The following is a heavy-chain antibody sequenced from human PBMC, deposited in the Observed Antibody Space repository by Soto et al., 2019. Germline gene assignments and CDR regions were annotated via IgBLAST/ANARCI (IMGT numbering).Heavy chain of an antibody. J-gene: IGHJ5*01. D-gene: IGHD3-16*01. Sequence: QVQLVQSGAEVKRPGASVKVSCKASGYNFTACYIHWVRQAPGQGLECMGWIKPHSGDTGYTQKFQGRVTMTRDTSISTAYMELSSLRYDDTAMYYCARGSAVGGNWFDSWGQGTLVTVSS. CDR2: IKPHSGDT. V-gene: IGHV1-2*02. CDR3: ARGSAVGGNWFDS. CDR1: GYNFTACY.